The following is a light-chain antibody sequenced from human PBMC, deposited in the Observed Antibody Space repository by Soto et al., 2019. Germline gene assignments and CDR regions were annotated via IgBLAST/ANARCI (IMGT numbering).Light chain of an antibody. J-gene: IGKJ5*01. CDR1: QSVSIY. CDR2: DAS. V-gene: IGKV3-11*01. CDR3: QQCSNWPTT. Sequence: EIALTQSPATLSLSPGERATLSCRASQSVSIYLAWYQQKPGQAPRLLIYDASNRATGIAARFSGSGSGTDFPLTISSLEAEDSAVYYCQQCSNWPTTFGQGTRLEIK.